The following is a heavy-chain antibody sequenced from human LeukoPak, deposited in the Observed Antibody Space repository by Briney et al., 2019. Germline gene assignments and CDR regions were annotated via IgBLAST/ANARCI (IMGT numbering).Heavy chain of an antibody. CDR2: IKQDGSEK. Sequence: GGSLRLSCAASGFTFSSYWMSWVRQAPGKGLEWVANIKQDGSEKYYVDSVKGRFTISRDNAKNSLYLQMNSLRAEDTAVYHCARDMHSSWYLAPPDYWGQGTLVTVSS. CDR3: ARDMHSSWYLAPPDY. J-gene: IGHJ4*02. D-gene: IGHD6-13*01. V-gene: IGHV3-7*01. CDR1: GFTFSSYW.